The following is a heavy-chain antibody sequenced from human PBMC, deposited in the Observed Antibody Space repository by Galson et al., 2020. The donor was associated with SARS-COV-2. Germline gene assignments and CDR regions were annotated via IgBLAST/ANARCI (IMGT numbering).Heavy chain of an antibody. V-gene: IGHV4-59*01. Sequence: SETLSLTCTVPGGSTSSYYWSWIRQPPGKGLEWIGYIYYSGSTNYNPSLKSRVTISVDTSKNQFSLKLRSVTAADTAVYYCARGDYVWGSYRAWGRGTLVTVSS. CDR1: GGSTSSYY. D-gene: IGHD3-16*02. CDR3: ARGDYVWGSYRA. CDR2: IYYSGST. J-gene: IGHJ4*02.